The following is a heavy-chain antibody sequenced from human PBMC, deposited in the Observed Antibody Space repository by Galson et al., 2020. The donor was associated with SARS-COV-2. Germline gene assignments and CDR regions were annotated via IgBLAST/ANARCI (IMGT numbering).Heavy chain of an antibody. CDR1: GFSVSTNA. Sequence: GGSLRLSCAASGFSVSTNAMSWVRQAPGRGLEWVSVLYTGGNTDYADSVKGRFTISRDNSKNTLYLQVNSLTADDTAVYYCVRDVYYYGMDVWGQGTTVTVSS. CDR3: VRDVYYYGMDV. J-gene: IGHJ6*02. V-gene: IGHV3-53*01. CDR2: LYTGGNT.